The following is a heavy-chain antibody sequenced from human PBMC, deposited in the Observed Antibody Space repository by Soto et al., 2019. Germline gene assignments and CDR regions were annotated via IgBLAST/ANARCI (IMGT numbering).Heavy chain of an antibody. CDR3: ARGLGYGEYRYYYGMDV. J-gene: IGHJ6*02. V-gene: IGHV3-48*01. CDR1: GFTFSSYD. Sequence: PGGSLRLSCAASGFTFSSYDMNWVRQAPGKGLEWVSYISSNSYTIYYADSVKGRFTISRDNAKNSLYLQMSSLRSEDTAVYYCARGLGYGEYRYYYGMDVWGQGTKVTVSS. CDR2: ISSNSYTI. D-gene: IGHD4-17*01.